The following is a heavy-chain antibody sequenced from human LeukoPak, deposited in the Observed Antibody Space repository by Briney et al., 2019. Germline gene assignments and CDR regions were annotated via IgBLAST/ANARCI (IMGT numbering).Heavy chain of an antibody. D-gene: IGHD3-10*01. CDR2: IENKASSYTT. V-gene: IGHV3-72*01. Sequence: GGSLRLSCATSGFTFSDHLMHWVRQAPGKGLEWVGLIENKASSYTTEYAASVRGRFTISRDDSKNSLYLQMNSLKIGDTAVYYCGDLGSGNIGPGGQGTLVTVSS. J-gene: IGHJ5*02. CDR1: GFTFSDHL. CDR3: GDLGSGNIGP.